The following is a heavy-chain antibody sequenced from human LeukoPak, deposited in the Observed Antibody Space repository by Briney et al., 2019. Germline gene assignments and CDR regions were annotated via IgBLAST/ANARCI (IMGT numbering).Heavy chain of an antibody. D-gene: IGHD4-17*01. CDR2: IKQDGSET. CDR3: AKGKDTVTTLIYFDY. Sequence: GGSLRLSCAASGFTFSSYWMTWVRQAPEKGLEWVANIKQDGSETYYVDSVKGRFTISRDNSKNTLYLQMNSLRAEDTAVYYCAKGKDTVTTLIYFDYWGQGTLVTVSS. CDR1: GFTFSSYW. V-gene: IGHV3-7*05. J-gene: IGHJ4*02.